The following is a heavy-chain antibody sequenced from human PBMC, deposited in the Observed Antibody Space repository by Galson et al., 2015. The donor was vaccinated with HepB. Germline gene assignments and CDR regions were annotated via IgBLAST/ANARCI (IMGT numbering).Heavy chain of an antibody. D-gene: IGHD3-10*01. CDR1: GGSISSSNW. CDR3: ASWPLKGDSGWRRRGQNWFDP. CDR2: IYHSGST. V-gene: IGHV4-4*02. J-gene: IGHJ5*02. Sequence: ETLSLTCAVSGGSISSSNWWSWVRQPPGKGLEWIGEIYHSGSTNYNPSLKSRVTISVDKSKNQFSLKLSSVTAADTAVYYCASWPLKGDSGWRRRGQNWFDPWGQGTLVTVSS.